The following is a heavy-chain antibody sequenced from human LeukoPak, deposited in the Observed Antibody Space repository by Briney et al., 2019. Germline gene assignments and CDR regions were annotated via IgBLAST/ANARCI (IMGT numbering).Heavy chain of an antibody. V-gene: IGHV3-74*01. CDR3: ARDLIVGAVYYYYGMDV. CDR2: INSDGSST. J-gene: IGHJ6*02. CDR1: GFTFDDYA. Sequence: ESLRLSCTASGFTFDDYAMHWVRQAPGKGLVWVSRINSDGSSTSYADSVKGRFTISRDNAKNTLYLQMNSLRAEDTAVYYCARDLIVGAVYYYYGMDVWGQGTTVTVSS. D-gene: IGHD1-26*01.